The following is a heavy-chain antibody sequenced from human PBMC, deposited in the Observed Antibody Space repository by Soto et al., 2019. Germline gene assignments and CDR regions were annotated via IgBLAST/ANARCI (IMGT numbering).Heavy chain of an antibody. D-gene: IGHD6-13*01. J-gene: IGHJ3*01. CDR2: ISDSGTDT. Sequence: GGSLRLSCAASGFPFNIYAMSWVRQAPGKGLEWVSAISDSGTDTYHADSVKGRFTISRDNSKNTLYLQMNSLRPEDTALYCCAKTDKPGSWYPDAFDVWGQGTVVTVSS. CDR3: AKTDKPGSWYPDAFDV. CDR1: GFPFNIYA. V-gene: IGHV3-23*01.